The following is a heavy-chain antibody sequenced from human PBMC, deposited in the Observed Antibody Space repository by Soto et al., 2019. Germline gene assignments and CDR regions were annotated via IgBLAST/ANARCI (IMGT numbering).Heavy chain of an antibody. Sequence: SETLSLTCTVSGGSISSYYWSWIRQPPGKGLEWIGYIYYSGSTNYNPSLKSRVTISVDTSKNQFSLKLSSVTAADTAVYYCARASGYCSGGSCRRHYYYYYGMDVWGQGTTVTVSS. V-gene: IGHV4-59*01. CDR2: IYYSGST. J-gene: IGHJ6*02. D-gene: IGHD2-15*01. CDR3: ARASGYCSGGSCRRHYYYYYGMDV. CDR1: GGSISSYY.